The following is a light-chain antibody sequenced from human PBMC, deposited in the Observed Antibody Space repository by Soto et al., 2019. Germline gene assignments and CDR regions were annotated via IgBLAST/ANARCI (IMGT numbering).Light chain of an antibody. J-gene: IGLJ1*01. CDR1: SSDVGGYDY. CDR3: SSYSISTAYL. V-gene: IGLV2-14*01. Sequence: QSVLTQPASVSGSPGQSITISCTGTSSDVGGYDYVSWYQLHPGKAPKLMVSEVSNRPSGVSYRFSGSKSGNTASLTISGLQAEDEADYFCSSYSISTAYLFGTGTKAT. CDR2: EVS.